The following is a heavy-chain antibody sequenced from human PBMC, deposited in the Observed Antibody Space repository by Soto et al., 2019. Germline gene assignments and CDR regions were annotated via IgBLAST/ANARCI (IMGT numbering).Heavy chain of an antibody. Sequence: GGSLRLSCAASGFTFSSYGMHWVRQAPGKGLEWVAVIWYDGSNKYYADSVKGRFTISRDNSKNTLYLQMNSLRAEDTAVYYCARDRLRMTPHRRLNNDAFDIWGQGTMVTVSS. V-gene: IGHV3-33*01. CDR2: IWYDGSNK. CDR3: ARDRLRMTPHRRLNNDAFDI. D-gene: IGHD1-1*01. J-gene: IGHJ3*02. CDR1: GFTFSSYG.